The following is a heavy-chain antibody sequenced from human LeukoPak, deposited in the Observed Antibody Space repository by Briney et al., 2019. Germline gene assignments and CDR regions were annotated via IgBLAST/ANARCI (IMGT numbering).Heavy chain of an antibody. D-gene: IGHD1-1*01. CDR2: IYHSGST. J-gene: IGHJ5*02. Sequence: SETLSLTCAVSGDSITSGGYSWGWIRQPPGKGLEWIGHIYHSGSTFYNSSLNSRVAISVDMSRNQFSLNLNSVTAADTAMYYCARRGTNFWFDPWGQGILVTVSS. CDR1: GDSITSGGYS. V-gene: IGHV4-30-2*01. CDR3: ARRGTNFWFDP.